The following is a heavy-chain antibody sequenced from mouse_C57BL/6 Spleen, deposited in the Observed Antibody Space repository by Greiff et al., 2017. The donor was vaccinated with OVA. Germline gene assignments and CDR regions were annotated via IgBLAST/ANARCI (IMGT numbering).Heavy chain of an antibody. CDR1: GYTFTSYW. J-gene: IGHJ1*03. CDR2: IYPGSGST. D-gene: IGHD1-1*01. Sequence: QVQLQQPGAELVMPGASVKMSCKASGYTFTSYWITWVKQRPGQGLEWIGDIYPGSGSTNYNEKFKSKATLTVDTSSSTAYMQLSSLTSEDSAVYYCARSSYRYFDVWGTGTTVTVSS. CDR3: ARSSYRYFDV. V-gene: IGHV1-55*01.